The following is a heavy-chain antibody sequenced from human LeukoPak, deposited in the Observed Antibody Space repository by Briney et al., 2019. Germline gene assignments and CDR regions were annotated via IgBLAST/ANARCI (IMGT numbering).Heavy chain of an antibody. CDR2: INAGNGNT. CDR1: GYTFTSYA. J-gene: IGHJ4*02. V-gene: IGHV1-3*01. Sequence: ASVKVSCKASGYTFTSYAMHWVRQAPGQRLEWMGWINAGNGNTKYLQKFQGRVTITRDTSASTAYMELSSLRSEDTAVYYCARDSGPAFDYWGQGTLVTVSS. CDR3: ARDSGPAFDY. D-gene: IGHD2-2*01.